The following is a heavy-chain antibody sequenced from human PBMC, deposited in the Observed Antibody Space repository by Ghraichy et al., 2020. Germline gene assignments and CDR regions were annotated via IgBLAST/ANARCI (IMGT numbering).Heavy chain of an antibody. Sequence: GGSLRLSCAASGFSISTYAMSWVRQAPGKGLEWVSAISAGGGSTYYADSVKGRFTISGDSSKNKLYLQMNSLRAEDTAVYYCAKDVYSSGWYNAFDIWGQGTMVTVSS. J-gene: IGHJ3*02. CDR1: GFSISTYA. CDR3: AKDVYSSGWYNAFDI. V-gene: IGHV3-23*01. D-gene: IGHD6-19*01. CDR2: ISAGGGST.